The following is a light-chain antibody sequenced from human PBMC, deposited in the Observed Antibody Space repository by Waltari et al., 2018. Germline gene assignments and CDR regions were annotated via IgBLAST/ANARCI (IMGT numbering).Light chain of an antibody. CDR1: QSVSRS. CDR3: QHYVRLPVS. CDR2: GAS. V-gene: IGKV3-20*01. Sequence: VLTQSPGTRSFCPGERATLSCRASQSVSRSLAWYQQKPGQAPRLLIYGASSRATGIPDRFSGSGSGTDFSLTISRLEPEDFAVYYCQHYVRLPVSFGQGTKVEIK. J-gene: IGKJ1*01.